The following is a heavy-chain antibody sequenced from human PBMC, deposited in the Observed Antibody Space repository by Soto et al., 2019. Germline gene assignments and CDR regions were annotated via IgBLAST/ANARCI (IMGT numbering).Heavy chain of an antibody. J-gene: IGHJ4*02. CDR1: GFTFSDYY. V-gene: IGHV3-11*06. Sequence: QVQLVESGGGLVKPGGSLRLSCVVSGFTFSDYYMSWLRQAPGKGLEWISYIVTSSAYTKYADSVKGRFSISRDNAKNSLYLDMNSLRVEDTAVYYCARLRASGWYMGGYLDSWGQGTLVTVSS. CDR2: IVTSSAYT. CDR3: ARLRASGWYMGGYLDS. D-gene: IGHD6-13*01.